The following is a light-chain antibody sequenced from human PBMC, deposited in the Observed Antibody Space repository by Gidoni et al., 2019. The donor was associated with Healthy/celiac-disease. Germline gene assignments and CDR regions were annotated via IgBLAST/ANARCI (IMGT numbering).Light chain of an antibody. CDR3: QQLNSYPYT. Sequence: DIQLTPSPSFLSASVGDRVTITCRASQGISSYLAWYQQKPGKAPKLLIYAASTLQSGVPSRFSGSGSGTEFTLTISRLQPEDFATYYCQQLNSYPYTFGQGTKLEIK. CDR2: AAS. J-gene: IGKJ2*01. V-gene: IGKV1-9*01. CDR1: QGISSY.